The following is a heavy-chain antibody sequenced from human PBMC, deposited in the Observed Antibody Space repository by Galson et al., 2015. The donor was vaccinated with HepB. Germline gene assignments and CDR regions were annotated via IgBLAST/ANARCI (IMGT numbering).Heavy chain of an antibody. J-gene: IGHJ5*02. V-gene: IGHV7-4-1*02. CDR3: AREVYDYGSQGRFDP. D-gene: IGHD4-17*01. CDR2: INTNTGNP. Sequence: SVKVSCKASGYTFNKYALNWVRQAPGQGLEWMGWINTNTGNPTYAQAFTGRFVFSLDTSVSTAYLQISSLKAEDTAVYYCAREVYDYGSQGRFDPWGQGTLVTVSS. CDR1: GYTFNKYA.